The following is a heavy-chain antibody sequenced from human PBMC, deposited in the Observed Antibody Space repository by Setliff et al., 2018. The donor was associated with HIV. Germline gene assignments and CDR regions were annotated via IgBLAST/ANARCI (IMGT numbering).Heavy chain of an antibody. CDR1: GGSFSNYY. V-gene: IGHV4-34*01. CDR3: ARHVVALGIVVLPAGALDF. D-gene: IGHD2-2*01. CDR2: INHSGST. J-gene: IGHJ4*02. Sequence: SETLSLTCAVYGGSFSNYYWSWIRQPPVKGLEWVGEINHSGSTNYNPSLKSRVTISVDTSKNQFSLKLSSVTAADTAIYYCARHVVALGIVVLPAGALDFWGPGTLVTVSS.